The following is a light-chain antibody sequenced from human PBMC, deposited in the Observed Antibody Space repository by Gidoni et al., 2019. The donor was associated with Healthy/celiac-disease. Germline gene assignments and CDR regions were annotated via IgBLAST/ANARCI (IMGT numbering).Light chain of an antibody. CDR1: SSDVGGYNY. CDR3: SSYTSSSTRV. V-gene: IGLV2-14*03. Sequence: QSALTQPASVSGSPAQSINISCTGTSSDVGGYNYVSWYQHHPGKAPKLMIYDVSNRPSGVSNRFSGSKSGNTASLTISGLQAEDEADYYCSSYTSSSTRVFGTGTKVTVL. CDR2: DVS. J-gene: IGLJ1*01.